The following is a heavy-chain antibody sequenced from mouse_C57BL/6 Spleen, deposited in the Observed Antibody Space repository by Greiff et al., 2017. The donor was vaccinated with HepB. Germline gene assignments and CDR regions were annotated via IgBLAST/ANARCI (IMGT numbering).Heavy chain of an antibody. J-gene: IGHJ3*01. CDR1: GYTFTDYY. D-gene: IGHD1-1*01. CDR2: INPNNGGT. V-gene: IGHV1-26*01. Sequence: EVQLQQSGPELVKPGASVKISCKASGYTFTDYYMNWVKQSHGKSLEWIGDINPNNGGTSYNQKFKGKATLTVDKSSSTAYMELRSLTSEDSAVYYCAREIRYYGSSPFAYWGQGTLVTVSA. CDR3: AREIRYYGSSPFAY.